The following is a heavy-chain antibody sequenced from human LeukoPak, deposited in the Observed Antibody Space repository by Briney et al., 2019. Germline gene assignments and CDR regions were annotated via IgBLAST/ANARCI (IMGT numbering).Heavy chain of an antibody. CDR1: GGSISSYY. V-gene: IGHV4-59*01. J-gene: IGHJ5*02. Sequence: PSETLSLTCTVSGGSISSYYWSWIRQPPGKGLEWIGYIYYSGSTNYNPSLKSRVTISVDTSKNQFSLKLSSVTAADTAVYYCAGTPNCRGGTCYSRWFDPWGQGTLVTVSS. CDR2: IYYSGST. D-gene: IGHD2-15*01. CDR3: AGTPNCRGGTCYSRWFDP.